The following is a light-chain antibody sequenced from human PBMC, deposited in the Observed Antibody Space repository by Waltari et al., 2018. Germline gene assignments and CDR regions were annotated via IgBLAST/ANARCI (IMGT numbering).Light chain of an antibody. CDR2: RHN. CDR1: HSNLGSNY. V-gene: IGLV1-47*01. Sequence: QSVLTQPPSASATPGQRVSISCSGSHSNLGSNYLYWYQQPPGTAPKPLIHRHNQRPSRVPDRFSASKYGTSASLAISELRSEDEGIYYCASWDDSHYVFGPGTTVSVL. CDR3: ASWDDSHYV. J-gene: IGLJ1*01.